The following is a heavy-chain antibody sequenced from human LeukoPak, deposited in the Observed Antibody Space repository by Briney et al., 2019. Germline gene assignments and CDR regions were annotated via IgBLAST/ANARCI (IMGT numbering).Heavy chain of an antibody. V-gene: IGHV1-69-2*01. CDR3: ARDLNSNYEGFDY. J-gene: IGHJ4*02. Sequence: ASVKVSCKVSGYTFTDYYMHWVQQAPGKGLEWMGLVDPEDGETIYAERFQGRVTITADTSTDTAYMELSSLRSEDTAVYYCARDLNSNYEGFDYWGQGTLVTVSS. CDR2: VDPEDGET. D-gene: IGHD4-11*01. CDR1: GYTFTDYY.